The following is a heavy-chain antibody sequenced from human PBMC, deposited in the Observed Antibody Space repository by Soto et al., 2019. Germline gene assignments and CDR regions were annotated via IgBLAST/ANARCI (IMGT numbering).Heavy chain of an antibody. CDR3: VRERTIFGVAPGGGVDV. Sequence: QLQLQESGSGLVKPSQTLSLTCAVSGGSITTSDYSWSWSRQPPGRGLEWIGSIYHTGTTHYIPSLKSRVTMSLDKSKNQFSLDLTSMTAADTAVYYCVRERTIFGVAPGGGVDVWGRGTTVTVSS. J-gene: IGHJ6*02. CDR1: GGSITTSDYS. V-gene: IGHV4-30-2*01. D-gene: IGHD3-3*01. CDR2: IYHTGTT.